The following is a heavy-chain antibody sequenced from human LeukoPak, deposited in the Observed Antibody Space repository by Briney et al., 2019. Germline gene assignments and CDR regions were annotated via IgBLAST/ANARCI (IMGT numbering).Heavy chain of an antibody. CDR3: ARVIYDFWSGQGYFDL. Sequence: ASVKVSCKASGYTFTSYYMHWVRQAPGQGLEWMGIINPCGGSTSYAQKFPGRVTMTRDTSTSTVYMELSSLRSEDTAVYYCARVIYDFWSGQGYFDLWGRGTLVTVSS. V-gene: IGHV1-46*01. J-gene: IGHJ2*01. CDR2: INPCGGST. CDR1: GYTFTSYY. D-gene: IGHD3-3*01.